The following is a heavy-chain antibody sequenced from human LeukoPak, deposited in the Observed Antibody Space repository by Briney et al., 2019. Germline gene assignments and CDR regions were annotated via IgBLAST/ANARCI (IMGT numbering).Heavy chain of an antibody. CDR1: GYSFTSYL. Sequence: GESLKISCKGSGYSFTSYLISWVRQMPERRLGWMGRIDPSDSYTNYSPSFQGHVTISADKSISTAYLQWSSLKASDTAMYYCARHEQDGNYGMDVWGQGTTVTVSS. D-gene: IGHD1/OR15-1a*01. CDR2: IDPSDSYT. V-gene: IGHV5-10-1*01. CDR3: ARHEQDGNYGMDV. J-gene: IGHJ6*02.